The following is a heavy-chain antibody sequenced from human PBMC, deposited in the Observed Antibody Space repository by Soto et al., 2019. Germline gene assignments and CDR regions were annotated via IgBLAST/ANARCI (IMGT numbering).Heavy chain of an antibody. CDR1: GGTFSSYT. V-gene: IGHV1-69*02. Sequence: SVKASCKASGGTFSSYTISWVRQAPGQGLEWMGRIIPILGIANYAQKFQGRVTITADKSTSTAYMELSSLRSEDTAVYYCARSDVDTAMAIPDSAAFYYFDYWGQ. CDR2: IIPILGIA. CDR3: ARSDVDTAMAIPDSAAFYYFDY. J-gene: IGHJ4*01. D-gene: IGHD5-18*01.